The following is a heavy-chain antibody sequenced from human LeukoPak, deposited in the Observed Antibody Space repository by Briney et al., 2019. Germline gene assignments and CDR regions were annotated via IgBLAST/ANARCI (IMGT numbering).Heavy chain of an antibody. CDR3: ARDYDYGVFPGY. J-gene: IGHJ4*02. CDR2: INWNGGRT. V-gene: IGHV3-20*04. CDR1: GFMDGDYG. Sequence: PGVPLRLSCGACGFMDGDYGMSWIRQAPGKGLEWVSGINWNGGRTGYVDSVKGRFTISRDNAKNSLYLQMNSLRAEDTALYYCARDYDYGVFPGYWGQGTMVSVSS. D-gene: IGHD4-17*01.